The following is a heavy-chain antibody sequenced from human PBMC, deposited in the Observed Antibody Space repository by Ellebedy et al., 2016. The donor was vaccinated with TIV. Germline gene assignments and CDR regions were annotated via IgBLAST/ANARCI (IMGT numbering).Heavy chain of an antibody. V-gene: IGHV3-64D*08. CDR3: VKDRYSSSRSFDY. CDR1: GFTFSSYA. D-gene: IGHD6-13*01. J-gene: IGHJ4*02. CDR2: ISSNGGST. Sequence: GESLKISCSASGFTFSSYAMHWVRQAPGKGLAYVSAISSNGGSTYYADSVKGRFTISRDNSKNTLYLQMSSLRAEDTAVYYCVKDRYSSSRSFDYWGQGTLVTVSS.